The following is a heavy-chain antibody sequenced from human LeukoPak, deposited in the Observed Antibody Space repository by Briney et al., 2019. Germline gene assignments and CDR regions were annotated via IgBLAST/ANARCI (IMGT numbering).Heavy chain of an antibody. V-gene: IGHV1-2*06. CDR1: GYTFTDYY. CDR2: INPKSGGT. D-gene: IGHD3-16*01. J-gene: IGHJ4*02. CDR3: ARLLGDFEY. Sequence: GASVQVSCKASGYTFTDYYMHWVRQAPGQGLEWMGRINPKSGGTSFAQKFQGRVTMTRDTPISTAYMELSRLRSDDTAVYYCARLLGDFEYWGQGTLVTVSS.